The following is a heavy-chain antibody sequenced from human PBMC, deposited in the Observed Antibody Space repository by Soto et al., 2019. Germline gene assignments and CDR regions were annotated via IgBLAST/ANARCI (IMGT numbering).Heavy chain of an antibody. CDR3: AREGGLGTTVTSAGSYYYGMDV. D-gene: IGHD4-17*01. CDR1: GFTFSSYS. J-gene: IGHJ6*02. CDR2: ISSSSSYI. V-gene: IGHV3-21*01. Sequence: EVQLVESGGGLVKPGGSLRLSCAASGFTFSSYSMNWVRQATGKGLEWVSSISSSSSYIYYADSVKSRFTISRDNAKNSLYLQMNSLRAEDTAVYYCAREGGLGTTVTSAGSYYYGMDVWGQGTTVTVSS.